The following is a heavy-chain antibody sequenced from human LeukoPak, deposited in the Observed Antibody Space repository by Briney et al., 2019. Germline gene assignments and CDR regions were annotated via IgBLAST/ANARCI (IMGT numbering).Heavy chain of an antibody. D-gene: IGHD1-26*01. J-gene: IGHJ4*02. CDR1: GGTFSSYA. V-gene: IGHV1-69*04. CDR3: ARGTVGAVDY. CDR2: IIPILGIA. Sequence: ASVKVSCKASGGTFSSYAIGWVRQAPGQGLEWMGRIIPILGIANYAQKFQGRVTITADKSTSTAYMELSSLRSEDTAVYYCARGTVGAVDYWGQGTLVTVSS.